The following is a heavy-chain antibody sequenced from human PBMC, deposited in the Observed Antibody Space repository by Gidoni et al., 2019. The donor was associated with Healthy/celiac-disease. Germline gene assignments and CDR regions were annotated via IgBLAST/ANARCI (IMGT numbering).Heavy chain of an antibody. J-gene: IGHJ5*02. CDR1: GGSISSGGYY. Sequence: QVQLQESGPGLVKPSQTLSLTCTVSGGSISSGGYYWSWIRQHPGKGLEWIGYIYYSGSTYYNPSLKSRVTISVDTSKNQFSLKLSSVTAADTAVYYCAQGGYCGGECKWFDPWGQGTLVTVSS. CDR3: AQGGYCGGECKWFDP. V-gene: IGHV4-31*03. CDR2: IYYSGST. D-gene: IGHD2-21*01.